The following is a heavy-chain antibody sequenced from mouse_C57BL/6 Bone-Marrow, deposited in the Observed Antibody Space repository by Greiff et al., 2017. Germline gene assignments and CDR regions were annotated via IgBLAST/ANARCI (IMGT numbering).Heavy chain of an antibody. CDR1: GYTFTSYW. J-gene: IGHJ3*01. CDR3: ARRTYYSNYGAY. V-gene: IGHV1-50*01. Sequence: QVQLQQPGAELVRPGSSVKLSCKASGYTFTSYWMQWVKQRPGQGLEWIGEIDPSDSYTNYNQKFKGKATLTVDTSSSTAYMQLSSLTSEDSAVYYCARRTYYSNYGAYWGQGTLVTVSA. CDR2: IDPSDSYT. D-gene: IGHD2-5*01.